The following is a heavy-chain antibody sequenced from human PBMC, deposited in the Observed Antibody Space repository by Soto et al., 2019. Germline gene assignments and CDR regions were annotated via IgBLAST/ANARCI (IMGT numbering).Heavy chain of an antibody. CDR2: IIPIFGTA. CDR3: ARSSNLHSSPKDY. CDR1: GGTFSSYA. D-gene: IGHD6-13*01. J-gene: IGHJ4*02. V-gene: IGHV1-69*06. Sequence: QVQLVQSGXEVKKPGSSVKVSCKASGGTFSSYAXSWVRQAPXXXXEWMGGIIPIFGTANYAQKFQGRVTITADKSTSTAYMELSSLRSEDTAVYYCARSSNLHSSPKDYWGQGTLVTVSS.